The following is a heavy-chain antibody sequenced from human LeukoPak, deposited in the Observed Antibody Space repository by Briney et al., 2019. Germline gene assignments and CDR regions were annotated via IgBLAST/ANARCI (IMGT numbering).Heavy chain of an antibody. CDR1: TDSISSYY. J-gene: IGHJ4*02. D-gene: IGHD3-10*01. Sequence: PSETLSLTCTVSTDSISSYYWSWIRKPPGKGLEWIAYIYYTGSTNYNPSLNSRATVSLDMSKSQFSLKLRSVTAADTAMYYCARHGGEWTRRFGSWGPGTLVTVSS. CDR3: ARHGGEWTRRFGS. V-gene: IGHV4-59*08. CDR2: IYYTGST.